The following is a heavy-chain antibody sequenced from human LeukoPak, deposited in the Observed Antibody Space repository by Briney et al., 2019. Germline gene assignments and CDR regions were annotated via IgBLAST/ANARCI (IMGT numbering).Heavy chain of an antibody. Sequence: RGSLRLSCAASGFTFSSYEMNWVCQAPGKGLEWVSYISSSGSTIYYADSVKGRFTISRDNAKNSLYLQMNSLRAEDTAVYYCAREAAALFDYWGQGTLVTVSS. CDR1: GFTFSSYE. J-gene: IGHJ4*02. V-gene: IGHV3-48*03. D-gene: IGHD6-13*01. CDR3: AREAAALFDY. CDR2: ISSSGSTI.